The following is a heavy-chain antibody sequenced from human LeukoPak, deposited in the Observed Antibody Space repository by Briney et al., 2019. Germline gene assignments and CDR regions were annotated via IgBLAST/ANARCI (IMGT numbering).Heavy chain of an antibody. D-gene: IGHD3-22*01. CDR1: GFTFSSYG. Sequence: GGSLRLSCAASGFTFSSYGMHWVRQAPGKGLEWVAFIRYDGSNKYYADSVKGRFTISRDNSKNTLYLQMNSLRAEDTAVYCCAKTQVVAGDNWFDPWGQGTLVTVSS. CDR2: IRYDGSNK. J-gene: IGHJ5*02. V-gene: IGHV3-30*02. CDR3: AKTQVVAGDNWFDP.